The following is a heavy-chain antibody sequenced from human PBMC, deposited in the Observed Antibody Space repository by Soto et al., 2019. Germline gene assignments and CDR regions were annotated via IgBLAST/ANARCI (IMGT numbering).Heavy chain of an antibody. CDR1: GFTFSNFG. CDR3: AKWGLYDVSMGY. J-gene: IGHJ4*02. Sequence: QPGGSLRLSCAASGFTFSNFGMHWVRQAPDTGLDWVAAVTYDGTNKYYADSVKGRFTISKDNSKNTLYLQMNSLRVDDTAVYYCAKWGLYDVSMGYWGQGALVTVSS. V-gene: IGHV3-30*18. CDR2: VTYDGTNK. D-gene: IGHD3-3*01.